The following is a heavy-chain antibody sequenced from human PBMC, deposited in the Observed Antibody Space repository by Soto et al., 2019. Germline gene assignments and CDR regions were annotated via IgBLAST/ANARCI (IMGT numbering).Heavy chain of an antibody. Sequence: QVQLQESGPGLVKPSETLSLTCTVSGGSVSSGSYYWSWIRQPPGKGLEWIGYIYYSGSTNYNPSLKSRVTISVDTSKNQFSLKLSSVTAADTAVYYCARDHGSSWGQGTLVTVSS. CDR1: GGSVSSGSYY. V-gene: IGHV4-61*01. D-gene: IGHD6-13*01. CDR2: IYYSGST. J-gene: IGHJ4*02. CDR3: ARDHGSS.